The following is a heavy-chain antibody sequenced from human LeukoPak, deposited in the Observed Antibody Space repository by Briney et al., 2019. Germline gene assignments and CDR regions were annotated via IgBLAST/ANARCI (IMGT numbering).Heavy chain of an antibody. Sequence: GGSLRLSCAAPVFTFTNYAMTWVREAPGKGLEWGSGISEGVGDTYYADSVKGRFTISRDHSKNTLYLQMNSLRAEDTALYYCAKREKGTTGRFFDYWGQGTLVTVSS. CDR1: VFTFTNYA. D-gene: IGHD4-17*01. CDR3: AKREKGTTGRFFDY. J-gene: IGHJ4*02. CDR2: ISEGVGDT. V-gene: IGHV3-23*01.